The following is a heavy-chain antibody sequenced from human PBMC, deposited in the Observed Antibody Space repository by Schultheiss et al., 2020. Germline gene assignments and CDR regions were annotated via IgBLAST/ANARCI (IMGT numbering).Heavy chain of an antibody. CDR3: ARGGVPDY. V-gene: IGHV3-21*01. CDR2: ISSSSTYI. J-gene: IGHJ4*02. CDR1: GFTFSSYG. Sequence: GGSLRLSCAASGFTFSSYGMHWVRQAPGKGLEWVSSISSSSTYIYYADSVKGRFTISRDNAKNSLYLQMNSLRAEDTAVYYCARGGVPDYWGQGTLVTVAS. D-gene: IGHD2-2*01.